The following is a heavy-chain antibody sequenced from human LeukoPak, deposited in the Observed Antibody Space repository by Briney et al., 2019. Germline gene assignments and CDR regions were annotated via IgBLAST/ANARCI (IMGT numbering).Heavy chain of an antibody. CDR3: ARLTTVTYYYMDV. D-gene: IGHD4-17*01. V-gene: IGHV4-39*01. CDR2: IYYSGST. J-gene: IGHJ6*03. Sequence: PSETLSLTCTVSGGSISSSSYYWGWIRQPPGKGLEWIGSIYYSGSTYYNPSLKSRVTISVDTSKNQFSLKLSSVTAADTAVYYCARLTTVTYYYMDVWGKGTTVTVSS. CDR1: GGSISSSSYY.